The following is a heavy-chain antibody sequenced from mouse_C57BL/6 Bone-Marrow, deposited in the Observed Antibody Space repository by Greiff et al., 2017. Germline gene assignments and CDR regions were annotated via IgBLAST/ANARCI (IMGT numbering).Heavy chain of an antibody. V-gene: IGHV1-15*01. J-gene: IGHJ3*01. CDR1: GYTFTDYE. D-gene: IGHD1-1*01. Sequence: VQLQQSGAELVRPGASVTLSCKASGYTFTDYEMHWVKQTPVPGLEWIGAIDPETGGTAYNQKFKGKAILTADKSSSTAYMELRSLTSEDSAVYYCTRSYYFAWFAYWGQGTLVTVSA. CDR2: IDPETGGT. CDR3: TRSYYFAWFAY.